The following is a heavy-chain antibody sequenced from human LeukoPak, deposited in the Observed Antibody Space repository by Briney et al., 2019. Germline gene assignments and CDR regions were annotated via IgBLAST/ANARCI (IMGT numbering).Heavy chain of an antibody. CDR1: GFTFSSYE. D-gene: IGHD3-22*01. CDR3: ARAQDSSGYYDFDY. J-gene: IGHJ4*02. V-gene: IGHV3-48*02. CDR2: ISSSSSTI. Sequence: GGSLRLSCAASGFTFSSYEMNWVRQAPGKGLEWVSYISSSSSTIYYADSVKGRFTISRDNAKNSLYPQMNSLRDEDTAVYYCARAQDSSGYYDFDYWGQGTLVTVSS.